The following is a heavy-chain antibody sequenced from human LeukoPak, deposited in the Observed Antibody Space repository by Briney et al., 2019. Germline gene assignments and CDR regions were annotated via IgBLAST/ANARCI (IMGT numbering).Heavy chain of an antibody. CDR3: AGDRFPAVTY. J-gene: IGHJ4*02. CDR1: GFTFSSYW. Sequence: GGSLRLSCAASGFTFSSYWMNWVRQAPGKGLEWVANINHDGSEKYYVDSVKGRFTISRDSAKNSLYLQMNSLRAEDTAVYYCAGDRFPAVTYWGQGTLVTVSS. CDR2: INHDGSEK. V-gene: IGHV3-7*03. D-gene: IGHD4-17*01.